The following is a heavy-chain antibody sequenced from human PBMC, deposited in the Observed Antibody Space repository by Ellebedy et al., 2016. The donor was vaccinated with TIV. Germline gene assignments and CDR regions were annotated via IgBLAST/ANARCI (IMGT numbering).Heavy chain of an antibody. D-gene: IGHD6-6*01. Sequence: GESLKISXAASGFIFSDYAMTWVRQAPGKGLEWVSDISGSGDNIYYADSVKGRFTISRDNSKNTVFLQMSSLRAEDTALYYCTYSSSCDYWGQGTLVTVSS. CDR1: GFIFSDYA. CDR3: TYSSSCDY. V-gene: IGHV3-23*01. J-gene: IGHJ4*02. CDR2: ISGSGDNI.